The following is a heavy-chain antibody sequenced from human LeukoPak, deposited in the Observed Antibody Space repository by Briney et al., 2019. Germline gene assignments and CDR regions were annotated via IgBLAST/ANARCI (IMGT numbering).Heavy chain of an antibody. Sequence: GGSLRLSCAASGFTFSRYWMHWVRQAPGKGLVWVSRINSDGSTTTYADSVKGRFTISRDNAKNTLYLQMHSLTAEDTDVFYCARIGRSRYDNTPEQPNTYDYWGQGTLVTVSS. CDR3: ARIGRSRYDNTPEQPNTYDY. J-gene: IGHJ4*02. D-gene: IGHD1/OR15-1a*01. V-gene: IGHV3-74*01. CDR1: GFTFSRYW. CDR2: INSDGSTT.